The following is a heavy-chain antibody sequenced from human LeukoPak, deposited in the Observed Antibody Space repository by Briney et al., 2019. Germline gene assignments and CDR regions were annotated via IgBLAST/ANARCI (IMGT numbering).Heavy chain of an antibody. Sequence: ASVKVSCKASGYTFTSYGIAWVRQAPGQGLEWMGGISTYNVTTNHAQKFQGRVTVTTDTSTSTTYMELSSLRSDDTAVYYCARMRLGDSWFDSWGQGTLVTVSS. CDR1: GYTFTSYG. D-gene: IGHD3-16*01. J-gene: IGHJ5*01. V-gene: IGHV1-18*01. CDR3: ARMRLGDSWFDS. CDR2: ISTYNVTT.